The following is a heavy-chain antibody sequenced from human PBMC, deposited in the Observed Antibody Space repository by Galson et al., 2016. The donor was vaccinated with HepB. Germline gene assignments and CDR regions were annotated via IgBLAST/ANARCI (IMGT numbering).Heavy chain of an antibody. CDR1: GFSFNNFA. Sequence: SLRLSCAASGFSFNNFAIHWVRQTPGKGLEWVAVISYDGTHEYYADSVRGRFTISRDSSKTTVYLQMNSLRAEDTAVYFCAKPFNDYDSSGYYVDYWGQGTLGTVSS. CDR2: ISYDGTHE. D-gene: IGHD3-22*01. J-gene: IGHJ4*02. CDR3: AKPFNDYDSSGYYVDY. V-gene: IGHV3-30*18.